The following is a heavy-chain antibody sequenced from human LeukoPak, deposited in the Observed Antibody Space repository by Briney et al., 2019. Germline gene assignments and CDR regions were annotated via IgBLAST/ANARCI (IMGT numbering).Heavy chain of an antibody. J-gene: IGHJ4*02. CDR1: GFTVSSHY. CDR2: IYSDGNT. CDR3: TRVAYYYDSSGYYHFDY. D-gene: IGHD3-22*01. Sequence: GGSLRLSCAASGFTVSSHYMSCVRQAPGKGLKWVSVIYSDGNTYYADSVKGRFTISRDSSKNTLYLQMNSLRAEDTAVYYCTRVAYYYDSSGYYHFDYWGQGTLVTVSS. V-gene: IGHV3-53*01.